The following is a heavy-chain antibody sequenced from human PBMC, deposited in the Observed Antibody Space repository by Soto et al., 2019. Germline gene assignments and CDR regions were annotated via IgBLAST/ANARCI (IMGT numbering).Heavy chain of an antibody. CDR1: GATFSSYA. D-gene: IGHD3-22*01. Sequence: PVKVSCKSSGATFSSYAISWVRQAPGQGLEWMGGIIPIFGTANYAQKFQGRVTITADESTSTAYMELSSLRSEDTAVYYCARDTYYYDSSGVYAFDIWGQGTMVTVS. V-gene: IGHV1-69*13. CDR3: ARDTYYYDSSGVYAFDI. CDR2: IIPIFGTA. J-gene: IGHJ3*02.